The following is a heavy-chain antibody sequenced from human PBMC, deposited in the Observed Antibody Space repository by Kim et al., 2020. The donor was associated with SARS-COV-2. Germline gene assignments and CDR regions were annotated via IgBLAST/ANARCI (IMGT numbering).Heavy chain of an antibody. D-gene: IGHD3-22*01. Sequence: SETLSLTFTVSGGSISSSSYYWGWIRQPPGKGLEWIGSIYYSGSTYYNPSLKSRVTISVDTSKNQFSLKLSSVTAADTAVYYCARLLSVITMIVVENWFDPWGQVTLVTVSS. CDR1: GGSISSSSYY. J-gene: IGHJ5*02. V-gene: IGHV4-39*01. CDR3: ARLLSVITMIVVENWFDP. CDR2: IYYSGST.